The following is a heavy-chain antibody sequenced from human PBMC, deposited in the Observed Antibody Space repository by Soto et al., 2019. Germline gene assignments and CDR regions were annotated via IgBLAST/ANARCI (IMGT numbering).Heavy chain of an antibody. CDR1: GFTFSSYW. J-gene: IGHJ3*02. Sequence: GSLRLSCAASGFTFSSYWMSWVRQAPGKGLEWVANIKQDGSEKYYVDSVKGRFTISRDNAKNSLYLQMNSLRAEDTAVYYCASSFFHYDSSGYDAFDIWGQGTMVTVSS. D-gene: IGHD3-22*01. V-gene: IGHV3-7*01. CDR2: IKQDGSEK. CDR3: ASSFFHYDSSGYDAFDI.